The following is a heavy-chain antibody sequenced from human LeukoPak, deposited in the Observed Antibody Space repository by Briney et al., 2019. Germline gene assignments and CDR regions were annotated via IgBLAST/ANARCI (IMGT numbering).Heavy chain of an antibody. CDR2: ISAYNGNT. CDR1: GYTFTSYG. V-gene: IGHV1-18*01. J-gene: IGHJ4*02. D-gene: IGHD1-26*01. Sequence: ASVKVSRKASGYTFTSYGISWVRQAPGQGLEWMGWISAYNGNTNYAQKLQGRVTMTTDTSTSTAYMELRSLRSDDTAVYYCARDRSSGSYLMGIDYWGQGTLVTVSS. CDR3: ARDRSSGSYLMGIDY.